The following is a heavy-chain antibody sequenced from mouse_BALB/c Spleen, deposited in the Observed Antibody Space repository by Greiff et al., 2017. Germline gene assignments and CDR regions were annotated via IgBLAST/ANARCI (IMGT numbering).Heavy chain of an antibody. J-gene: IGHJ3*01. Sequence: EVKLQESGPGLVKPSQSLSLTCTVTGYSITSDYAWNWIRQFPGNKLEWMGYISYSGSTSYNPSLKSRISITRDTSKNQFFLQLNSVTTEDTATYYCARGDYGNLGFAYWGQGTLVTVSA. D-gene: IGHD2-1*01. V-gene: IGHV3-2*02. CDR2: ISYSGST. CDR3: ARGDYGNLGFAY. CDR1: GYSITSDYA.